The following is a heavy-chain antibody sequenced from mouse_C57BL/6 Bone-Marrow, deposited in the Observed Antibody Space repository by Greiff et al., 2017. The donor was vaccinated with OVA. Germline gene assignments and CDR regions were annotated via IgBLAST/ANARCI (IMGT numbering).Heavy chain of an antibody. CDR3: ARDQTAFDY. CDR1: GFTFSSYA. D-gene: IGHD3-2*01. CDR2: ISDGGSYT. J-gene: IGHJ2*01. Sequence: EVQLVESGGGLVKPGGSLKLSCAASGFTFSSYAMSWVRQTPEKRLEWVATISDGGSYTYYPDNVKGRFTISRDNAKNNLYLQMSHLKSEDTAMYYCARDQTAFDYWGQGTTLTVSS. V-gene: IGHV5-4*01.